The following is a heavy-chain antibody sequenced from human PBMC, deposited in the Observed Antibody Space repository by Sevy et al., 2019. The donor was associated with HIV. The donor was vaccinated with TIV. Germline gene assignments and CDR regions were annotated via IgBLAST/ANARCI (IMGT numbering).Heavy chain of an antibody. Sequence: GGSLRLSCAASGFSFSNYWMHWVHQAPGKGLEWVANIKQDESEKYYAASVKGRFTISRDNAKNSVYLEMNSLRPEDTAIYYCAKGNSGSFDYWGQGTLVTVSS. J-gene: IGHJ4*02. CDR3: AKGNSGSFDY. V-gene: IGHV3-7*01. CDR1: GFSFSNYW. D-gene: IGHD3-22*01. CDR2: IKQDESEK.